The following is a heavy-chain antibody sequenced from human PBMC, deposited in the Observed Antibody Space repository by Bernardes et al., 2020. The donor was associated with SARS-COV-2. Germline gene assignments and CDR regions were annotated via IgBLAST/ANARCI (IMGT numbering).Heavy chain of an antibody. D-gene: IGHD2-15*01. J-gene: IGHJ6*02. Sequence: GGSLRLSRAASGFTFSDYYMSWIRQAPGKGLEWVSYISSSGSTIYYADSVKGRFTISRDNAKNSLYLQMNSLRAEDTAVYYCARDLDGGNHLGGFGYYYYGMDVWGQGTTVTVSS. CDR3: ARDLDGGNHLGGFGYYYYGMDV. CDR1: GFTFSDYY. V-gene: IGHV3-11*01. CDR2: ISSSGSTI.